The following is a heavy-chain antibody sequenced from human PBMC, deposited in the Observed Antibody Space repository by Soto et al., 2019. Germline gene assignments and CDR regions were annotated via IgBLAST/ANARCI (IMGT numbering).Heavy chain of an antibody. V-gene: IGHV3-23*01. CDR1: GFTFSSNA. D-gene: IGHD2-2*01. J-gene: IGHJ4*02. CDR2: ISGSGGSI. CDR3: AKKLDASVSYDY. Sequence: EVQLLESGGGLVQPGGSLRLSCAASGFTFSSNAMTWVRQAPGKGLEWLSAISGSGGSIYYADSVRGRFTISRDNSKNTLFLQINNLRAEDTAVYYCAKKLDASVSYDYRGLGTLVTVSS.